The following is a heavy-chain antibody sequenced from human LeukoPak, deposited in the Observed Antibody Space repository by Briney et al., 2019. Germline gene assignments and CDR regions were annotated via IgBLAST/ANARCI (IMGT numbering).Heavy chain of an antibody. CDR3: AGDRRYCSSTSCYGGTSSWFDP. J-gene: IGHJ5*02. V-gene: IGHV1-2*02. CDR2: INPNSGGT. CDR1: GYTFTGYY. D-gene: IGHD2-2*01. Sequence: ASVKVSCKASGYTFTGYYMHWVRQAPGQGLEWMGWINPNSGGTNYAQKFQGRVTMTRDTSISTAYMELSRLRSDDTAVYYCAGDRRYCSSTSCYGGTSSWFDPWGQGTLVTVSS.